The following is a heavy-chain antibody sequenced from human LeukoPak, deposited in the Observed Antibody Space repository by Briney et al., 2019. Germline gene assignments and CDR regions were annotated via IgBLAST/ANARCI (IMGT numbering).Heavy chain of an antibody. CDR2: IYYSGRT. Sequence: SETLSLTCTVFGGSISTNYWSWIRQPPGKGLEWIGYIYYSGRTNYNPSLKSRVTISIDTSKNQFSLKLSSVTAADTGVYYCASTNYWPAFDIWGQGTMVTVSS. CDR1: GGSISTNY. J-gene: IGHJ3*02. CDR3: ASTNYWPAFDI. V-gene: IGHV4-59*01. D-gene: IGHD2-8*01.